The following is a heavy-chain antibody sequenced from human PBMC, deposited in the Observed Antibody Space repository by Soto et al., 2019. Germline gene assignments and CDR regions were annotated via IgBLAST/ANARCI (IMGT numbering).Heavy chain of an antibody. V-gene: IGHV4-4*02. CDR1: DGSIRSSNW. Sequence: PSRTLSLTCAVSDGSIRSSNWGVWVRQPPGKGLEWIWEIYHSGSTNYNPSLKSRVTISVDKSKNQFSLKLSSVTAADTAVYYCAGLLYDWFEPWGEGTLVTVSS. CDR2: IYHSGST. D-gene: IGHD2-15*01. J-gene: IGHJ5*02. CDR3: AGLLYDWFEP.